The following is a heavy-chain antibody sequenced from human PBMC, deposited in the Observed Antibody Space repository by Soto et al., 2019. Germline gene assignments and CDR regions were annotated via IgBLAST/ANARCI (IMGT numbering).Heavy chain of an antibody. Sequence: PGGPLRLSCAASGFTFSDYYTSWIRQAPGKGLEWVSYISSSGSTIYYADSVKGRFTISRDNAKNSLYLQMNSLRAEDTAVYYCASSYYDFWSGYYTVDYYYVDDWGKGTTVTDPS. J-gene: IGHJ6*03. V-gene: IGHV3-11*01. CDR1: GFTFSDYY. CDR2: ISSSGSTI. D-gene: IGHD3-3*01. CDR3: ASSYYDFWSGYYTVDYYYVDD.